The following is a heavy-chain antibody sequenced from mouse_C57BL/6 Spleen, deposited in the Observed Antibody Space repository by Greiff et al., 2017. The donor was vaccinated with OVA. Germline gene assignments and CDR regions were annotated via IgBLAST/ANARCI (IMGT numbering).Heavy chain of an antibody. V-gene: IGHV5-6*01. Sequence: DVQLVESGGDLVKPGGSLKLSCAASGFTFSSYGMSWVRQTPDKRLEWVATISSGGSYTYYPDSVKGRFTISRDNDKNTLYLQMSSLKSEDTAMYYCARQTRTDYFDYWGQGTTLTVSS. CDR1: GFTFSSYG. J-gene: IGHJ2*01. CDR2: ISSGGSYT. D-gene: IGHD2-13*01. CDR3: ARQTRTDYFDY.